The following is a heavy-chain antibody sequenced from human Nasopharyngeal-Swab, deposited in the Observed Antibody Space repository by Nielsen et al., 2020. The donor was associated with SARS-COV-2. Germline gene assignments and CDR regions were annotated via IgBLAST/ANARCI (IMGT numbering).Heavy chain of an antibody. CDR3: AKDLDDSSAYPHYGMDV. Sequence: WIRQPPGKGLEWVANIKQDGSEKYYVDTVKGRFTNSRDNAKNSLYLQMNSLRAEDTAVYYCAKDLDDSSAYPHYGMDVWGQGATVTVSS. V-gene: IGHV3-7*01. J-gene: IGHJ6*02. CDR2: IKQDGSEK. D-gene: IGHD3-22*01.